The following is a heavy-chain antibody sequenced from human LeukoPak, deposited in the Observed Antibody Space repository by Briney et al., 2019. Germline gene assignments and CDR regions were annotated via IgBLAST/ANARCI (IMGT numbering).Heavy chain of an antibody. CDR1: GDSVSSNSAA. J-gene: IGHJ5*02. CDR3: AREPLLWFGEPTTPNWFDP. Sequence: SQTLSLTCAISGDSVSSNSAAWNWIRQSPSRGLEWLGRTYYRSKWYNDYAVSVKSRITINPDTSKNKASLQLNSVTPEDTAVYYCAREPLLWFGEPTTPNWFDPWGQGTLVTVSS. CDR2: TYYRSKWYN. D-gene: IGHD3-10*01. V-gene: IGHV6-1*01.